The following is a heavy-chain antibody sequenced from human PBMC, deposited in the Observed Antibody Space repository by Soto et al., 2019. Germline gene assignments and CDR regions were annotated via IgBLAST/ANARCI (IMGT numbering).Heavy chain of an antibody. Sequence: EVQLVESGGGLVQPGGSLRLSCAASGFTFSSYYMHWVRQAPGKGLVWVSRISDDGSTTIYAESVRGRFTISRDSAKNQLSLQMNSLSGEDKAVYYCARGLYGASVGYDPWGQGNLVTVSS. J-gene: IGHJ5*02. CDR1: GFTFSSYY. V-gene: IGHV3-74*01. D-gene: IGHD2-15*01. CDR3: ARGLYGASVGYDP. CDR2: ISDDGSTT.